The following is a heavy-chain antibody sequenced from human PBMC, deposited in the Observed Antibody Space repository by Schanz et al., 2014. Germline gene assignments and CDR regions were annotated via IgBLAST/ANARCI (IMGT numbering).Heavy chain of an antibody. CDR1: GFTFSTYA. CDR3: ARANYRRKINFDY. V-gene: IGHV3-23*01. D-gene: IGHD3-10*01. Sequence: DVQLLESGGGLVQPGGSLRLSCAASGFTFSTYAMSWVRQAPGRGLEWVSAISGSGGSTYYADSVKGRFTISRDNSKNTLYLQMNSLRAEDTAVYYCARANYRRKINFDYWGRGTLVTVSS. CDR2: ISGSGGST. J-gene: IGHJ4*02.